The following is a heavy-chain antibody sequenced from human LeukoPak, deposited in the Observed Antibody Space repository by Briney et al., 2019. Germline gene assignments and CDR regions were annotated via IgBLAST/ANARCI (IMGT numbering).Heavy chain of an antibody. CDR1: GGSFSGYY. J-gene: IGHJ5*02. Sequence: SETLSLTCAVYGGSFSGYYWSWIRQPPGKGLEWIGEINHSGSTNYNPSLKSRVTISVDTSKNQFSLKLSSVTAADTAVYYCARGIWFDPWGQGTLVTVSS. CDR3: ARGIWFDP. CDR2: INHSGST. V-gene: IGHV4-34*01.